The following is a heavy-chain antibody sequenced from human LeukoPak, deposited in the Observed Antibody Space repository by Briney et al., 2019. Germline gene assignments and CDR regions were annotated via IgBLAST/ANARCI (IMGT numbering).Heavy chain of an antibody. CDR2: IYAGGST. J-gene: IGHJ4*02. CDR3: ARGIAAAASPDY. CDR1: GFTVSGNY. Sequence: GGSLRLSCAASGFTVSGNYLSWVRQAPGKGLEWVSTIYAGGSTYYADSVKGRLTISRDNSKNTLYLQMNTLRVEDTAVYYCARGIAAAASPDYRGQGTLVTVSS. D-gene: IGHD6-13*01. V-gene: IGHV3-66*01.